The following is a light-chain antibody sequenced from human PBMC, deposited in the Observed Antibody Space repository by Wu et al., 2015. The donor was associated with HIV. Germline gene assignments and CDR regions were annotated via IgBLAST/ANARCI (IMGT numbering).Light chain of an antibody. V-gene: IGKV3-11*01. Sequence: ESVLTQSPGTLPLSPGERATLSCRASQTVYKNYLAWYQQKPGQAPRLLIFDVSNRATGVPARFSGSGSGTDFTLTISSLEPEDFAVYYCQQRANWPLTFGQGTRLEIK. CDR1: QTVYKNY. J-gene: IGKJ5*01. CDR2: DVS. CDR3: QQRANWPLT.